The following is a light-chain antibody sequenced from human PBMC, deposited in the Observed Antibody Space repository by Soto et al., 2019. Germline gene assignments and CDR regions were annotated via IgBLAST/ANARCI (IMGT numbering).Light chain of an antibody. J-gene: IGKJ1*01. CDR3: QQYGSSPTT. CDR1: QSVSSSY. V-gene: IGKV3-20*01. CDR2: GAS. Sequence: MLTQSPATLSLSPGERATLSCRASQSVSSSYLAWYQQKPGQAPRLLIYGASSRATGIPDRFSGSGSGTDFTLTISRLEPEDFAVYFCQQYGSSPTTFGQGTKVDIK.